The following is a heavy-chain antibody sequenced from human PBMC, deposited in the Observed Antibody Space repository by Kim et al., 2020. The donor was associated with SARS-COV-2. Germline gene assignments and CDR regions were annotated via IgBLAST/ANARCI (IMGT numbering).Heavy chain of an antibody. Sequence: SETLSLTCAVYGGSFSGYYWSWIRQPPGKGLEWIGEINHSGSTNYNPSLKSRVTISVDTSKNQFSLKLSSVTAADTAVYYCARGYGKWVVRGVMNYWGQGTLVTVSS. CDR2: INHSGST. V-gene: IGHV4-34*01. J-gene: IGHJ4*02. CDR1: GGSFSGYY. D-gene: IGHD3-10*01. CDR3: ARGYGKWVVRGVMNY.